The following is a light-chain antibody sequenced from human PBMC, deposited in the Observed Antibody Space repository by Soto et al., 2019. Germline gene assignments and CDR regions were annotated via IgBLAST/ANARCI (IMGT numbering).Light chain of an antibody. CDR1: SSD. V-gene: IGLV2-14*01. Sequence: QSALAQPASMSGSPGQSITISCTGTSSDPGKVPKVVIFEVSYRPSGVSNRLSGSKSGNTASLTISGLQAEDEADYYCLSYSSSTSPYVLGTATKVTVL. CDR2: EVS. J-gene: IGLJ1*01. CDR3: LSYSSSTSPYV.